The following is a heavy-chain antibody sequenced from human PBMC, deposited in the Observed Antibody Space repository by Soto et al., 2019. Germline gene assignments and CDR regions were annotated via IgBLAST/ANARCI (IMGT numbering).Heavy chain of an antibody. CDR2: IYYSGST. CDR1: GGSISSSSYY. J-gene: IGHJ4*02. V-gene: IGHV4-39*01. D-gene: IGHD3-3*01. Sequence: PSETLSLTCTVSGGSISSSSYYWGWIRQPPGKGLEWIGSIYYSGSTYYNPSLKSRVTISVDTSKNQFSLKLSSVTAADTAVYYCASSYYDFWSGHSPTGGYFDYWGQGSLVTVSS. CDR3: ASSYYDFWSGHSPTGGYFDY.